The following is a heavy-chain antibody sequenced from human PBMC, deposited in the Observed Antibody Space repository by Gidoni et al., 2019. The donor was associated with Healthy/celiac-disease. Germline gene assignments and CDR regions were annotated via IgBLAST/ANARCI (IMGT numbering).Heavy chain of an antibody. Sequence: QVQLQESGPGLVKPSQTLSLTCTVSGGSISSGSYYWSWIRQPAGKGLEWIGRIYTSGSTNYNPSLKSRVTISVDTSKNQFSLKLSSVTAADTAVYYCARERGWLQLVWGQGTLVTVSS. CDR1: GGSISSGSYY. J-gene: IGHJ4*02. CDR3: ARERGWLQLV. D-gene: IGHD5-12*01. CDR2: IYTSGST. V-gene: IGHV4-61*02.